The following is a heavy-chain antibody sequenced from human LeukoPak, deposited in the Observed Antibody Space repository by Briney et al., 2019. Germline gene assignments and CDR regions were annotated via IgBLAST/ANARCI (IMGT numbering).Heavy chain of an antibody. CDR1: GGSISSHY. Sequence: PSETLSLTCMVSGGSISSHYWSWIRQPPGKGLEWIGYIYYSGSTNYNPSLKSRVTISVDTSKNQFSLKLSSVTAADTAVYYCAKGTRYYDILTGYPDYYYYYMDVWGKGTAVTVSS. J-gene: IGHJ6*03. CDR2: IYYSGST. V-gene: IGHV4-59*11. CDR3: AKGTRYYDILTGYPDYYYYYMDV. D-gene: IGHD3-9*01.